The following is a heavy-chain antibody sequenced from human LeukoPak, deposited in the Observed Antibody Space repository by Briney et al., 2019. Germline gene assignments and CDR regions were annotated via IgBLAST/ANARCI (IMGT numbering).Heavy chain of an antibody. Sequence: SETLSLTCSVSDGSINSYYWNWIRRPPGKGLEWIGYIYYNGNTNYSPSLKSRVTMSVDTSKNLFSLKVSSVTAADTAVYYCARGRSNYCGMDVWGQGTTVTVSS. CDR2: IYYNGNT. CDR3: ARGRSNYCGMDV. CDR1: DGSINSYY. D-gene: IGHD1-26*01. J-gene: IGHJ6*02. V-gene: IGHV4-59*01.